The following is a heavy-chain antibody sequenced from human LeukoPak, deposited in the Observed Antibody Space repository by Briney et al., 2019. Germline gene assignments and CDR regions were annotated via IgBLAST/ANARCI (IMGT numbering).Heavy chain of an antibody. D-gene: IGHD2-15*01. CDR3: ARSGSYAAAGDY. V-gene: IGHV4-59*08. CDR2: IYYSGST. CDR1: GGSISSYY. Sequence: PSETLSLTCTVSGGSISSYYWSWIRQPPRKGLEWIGYIYYSGSTNYNPSLKSRVTISLDTSKNQFSLKLSSVTAADTAVYYCARSGSYAAAGDYWGQGTLVTVSS. J-gene: IGHJ4*02.